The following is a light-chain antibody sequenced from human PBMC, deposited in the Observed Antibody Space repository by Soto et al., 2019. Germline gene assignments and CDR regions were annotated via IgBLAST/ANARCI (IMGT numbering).Light chain of an antibody. J-gene: IGKJ2*01. V-gene: IGKV1-5*03. CDR2: KAS. CDR3: QQYNSYSYT. Sequence: DIQMTQSPSTLSASVGDRVTITCRASQSISSWLAWYQQKPGKAPKLLIYKASSLESGVPSRFSGRGSGTELTLTISSLQPDDYATYSCQQYNSYSYTFSQGTKLEIK. CDR1: QSISSW.